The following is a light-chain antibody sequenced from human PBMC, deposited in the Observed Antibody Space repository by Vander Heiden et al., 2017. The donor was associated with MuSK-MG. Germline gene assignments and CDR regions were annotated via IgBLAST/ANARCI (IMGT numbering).Light chain of an antibody. J-gene: IGLJ1*01. CDR1: SSDVGDYKY. CDR2: DVS. CDR3: SSDTSNRTYV. V-gene: IGLV2-14*01. Sequence: QSALTQPASVSGSPGQSITISCTGSSSDVGDYKYVSWDQQHPAKAHKLMIYDVSNRPARVASRFSGSKAGTTASLTISGRKEEDEADYYGSSDTSNRTYVFGTGTKVTVL.